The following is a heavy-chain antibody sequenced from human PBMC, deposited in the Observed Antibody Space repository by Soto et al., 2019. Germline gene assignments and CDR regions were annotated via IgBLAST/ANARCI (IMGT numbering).Heavy chain of an antibody. V-gene: IGHV1-69*13. CDR3: ARNHYYDSSGYYYFDY. Sequence: APEKASCKAPGGTFRRYAISWVRQAPGQGLEWMGGINPIFGTAKHAQKLQGRVTSSADESTSTVYMELSRLTSEDTALYYCARNHYYDSSGYYYFDYWDQGTPVTVS. CDR1: GGTFRRYA. J-gene: IGHJ4*02. D-gene: IGHD3-22*01. CDR2: INPIFGTA.